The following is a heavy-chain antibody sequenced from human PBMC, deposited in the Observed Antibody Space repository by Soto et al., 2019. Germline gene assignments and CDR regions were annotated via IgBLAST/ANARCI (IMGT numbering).Heavy chain of an antibody. CDR1: GFTFSNAW. V-gene: IGHV3-15*01. D-gene: IGHD3-22*01. Sequence: GGSLRLSCAASGFTFSNAWMSWVRQAPGKGLEWVGRIKSKTDGGTTDYAAPVKGRFTISRDNSKNTLYLQMNSLRAEDTAVYYCARDSRGYYDSTRYGMDVWGQGTTVTVSS. J-gene: IGHJ6*02. CDR2: IKSKTDGGTT. CDR3: ARDSRGYYDSTRYGMDV.